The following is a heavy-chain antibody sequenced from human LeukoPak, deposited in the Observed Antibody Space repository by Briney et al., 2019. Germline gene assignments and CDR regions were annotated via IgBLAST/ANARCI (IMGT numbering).Heavy chain of an antibody. CDR1: GYTFTSYA. D-gene: IGHD6-13*01. CDR3: ASDGVAGIASAGMLDY. Sequence: GASVKVSCKASGYTFTSYAMHWVRQAPGQRLEWMGWINAGNGNTKSSQKFQGRVTITTDTSASTAYMELSSERSEDTAVYYCASDGVAGIASAGMLDYWGQGTLVTVSS. V-gene: IGHV1-3*01. J-gene: IGHJ4*02. CDR2: INAGNGNT.